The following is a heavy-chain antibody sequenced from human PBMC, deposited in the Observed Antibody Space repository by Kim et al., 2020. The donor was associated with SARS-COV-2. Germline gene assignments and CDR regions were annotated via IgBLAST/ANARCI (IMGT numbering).Heavy chain of an antibody. D-gene: IGHD6-6*01. V-gene: IGHV3-48*02. CDR3: ARDPEYIISAGFDH. CDR1: GSTFSDYS. Sequence: GGSLRLSCAASGSTFSDYSMNWVRQAPGKGLQWVSYISSSSSTIYYEDSVKGRFTVSRDNAKNSLYLQMNSLGDEDTAVYFCARDPEYIISAGFDHWGQGTLVTVSS. J-gene: IGHJ4*02. CDR2: ISSSSSTI.